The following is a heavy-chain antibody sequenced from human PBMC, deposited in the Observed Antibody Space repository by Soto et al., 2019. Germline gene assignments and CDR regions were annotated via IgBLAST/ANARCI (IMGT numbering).Heavy chain of an antibody. CDR3: AKDWEITMVRGVNWFDP. CDR1: GFTFSSYA. V-gene: IGHV3-23*01. CDR2: ISGSGGST. J-gene: IGHJ5*02. Sequence: GGSLRLSCAASGFTFSSYAMSWVRQAPGKGLEWVSAISGSGGSTYYADSVKGRFTISRDNSKNTLYLQMNSLRAEDTAVYYCAKDWEITMVRGVNWFDPWGQGTLVTVSS. D-gene: IGHD3-10*01.